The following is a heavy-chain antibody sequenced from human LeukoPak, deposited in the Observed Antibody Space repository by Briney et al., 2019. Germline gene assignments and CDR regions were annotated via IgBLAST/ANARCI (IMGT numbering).Heavy chain of an antibody. V-gene: IGHV3-11*04. Sequence: PGGSLTLSCPASGFTISDYSMSWIRQAPGKGLEWVSHISSGGTTIYYADAVKGRFTISSDNAKNSLDLQMNSLRAEDTAVYYCARRRYSGSSQHFDYWGLGTLVTVSS. CDR1: GFTISDYS. D-gene: IGHD1-26*01. J-gene: IGHJ4*02. CDR2: ISSGGTTI. CDR3: ARRRYSGSSQHFDY.